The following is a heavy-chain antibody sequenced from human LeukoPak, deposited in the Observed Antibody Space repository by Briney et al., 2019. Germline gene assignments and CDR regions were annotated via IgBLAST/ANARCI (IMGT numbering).Heavy chain of an antibody. CDR2: TYYRSKWYN. V-gene: IGHV6-1*01. CDR1: GDSVSSNSAA. D-gene: IGHD6-13*01. Sequence: SQTLSLTCAISGDSVSSNSAAWNWIRQSPSRGLEWLGRTYYRSKWYNDYAVSVKSRITINPDTSKNQFSLQLNSVTPEDTAVYYCAGGVRSWYENWFDPWGQGTLVTVSS. CDR3: AGGVRSWYENWFDP. J-gene: IGHJ5*02.